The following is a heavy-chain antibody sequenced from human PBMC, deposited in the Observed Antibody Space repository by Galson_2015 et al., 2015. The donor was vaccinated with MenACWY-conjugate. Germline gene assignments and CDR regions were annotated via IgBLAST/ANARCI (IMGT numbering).Heavy chain of an antibody. CDR2: INSDGRST. D-gene: IGHD3-10*01. Sequence: SLRLSCAASGFTLSHSWMSWVRQAPGKGLVWVSRINSDGRSTGYADSVKGRFTISRDNSKNTLYLQMNSLRADDTALYYCAKDSSLVWAVVPAYYMGVWGEGTTVTVSS. J-gene: IGHJ6*03. CDR3: AKDSSLVWAVVPAYYMGV. V-gene: IGHV3-74*01. CDR1: GFTLSHSW.